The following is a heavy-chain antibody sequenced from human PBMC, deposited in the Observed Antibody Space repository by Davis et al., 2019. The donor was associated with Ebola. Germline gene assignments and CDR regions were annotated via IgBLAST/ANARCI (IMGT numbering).Heavy chain of an antibody. CDR3: ARFLIVVEPASIS. V-gene: IGHV4-30-4*01. Sequence: MPSETLSLTCTVSGGSISSDEYYWSWIRQPPGKGLEWIAYIYYSGSTYYNPSLKSRVTISVDTSKNQLSLRLTSVIAADSAVYYCARFLIVVEPASISWGQGTLVSVSS. D-gene: IGHD2-2*01. CDR1: GGSISSDEYY. J-gene: IGHJ5*02. CDR2: IYYSGST.